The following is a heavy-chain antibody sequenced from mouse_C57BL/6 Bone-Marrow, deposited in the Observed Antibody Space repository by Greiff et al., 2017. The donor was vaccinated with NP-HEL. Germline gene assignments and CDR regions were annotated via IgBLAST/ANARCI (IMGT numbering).Heavy chain of an antibody. CDR3: ARDHRYFDV. V-gene: IGHV1-54*01. J-gene: IGHJ1*03. CDR1: GYAFTNYL. CDR2: INPGSGGT. Sequence: QVQLQQPGTELVKPGASVKVSCKASGYAFTNYLIEWVKQRPGQGLEWIGVINPGSGGTNYNEKFKGKATLTADKSSSTAYMQLSSLTSEDSAVYFCARDHRYFDVWGTGTTVTVSS.